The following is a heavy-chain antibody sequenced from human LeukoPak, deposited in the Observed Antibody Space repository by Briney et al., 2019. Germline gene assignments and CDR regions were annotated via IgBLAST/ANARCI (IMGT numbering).Heavy chain of an antibody. CDR2: IYYSGST. D-gene: IGHD3-9*01. Sequence: SETLSLTCTVSGGSISSSSFYWGWIRQPPGKGLEWIGSIYYSGSTYYNPSLKSRVTISVDTSKNQFSLKLSSVTAADTAVYYCARHSGTGYHDYWGQGALVTVSS. J-gene: IGHJ4*02. CDR3: ARHSGTGYHDY. V-gene: IGHV4-39*01. CDR1: GGSISSSSFY.